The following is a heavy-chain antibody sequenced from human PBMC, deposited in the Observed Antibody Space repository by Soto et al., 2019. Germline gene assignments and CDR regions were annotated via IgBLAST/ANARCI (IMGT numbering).Heavy chain of an antibody. CDR2: ISYDGSNK. D-gene: IGHD6-13*01. CDR1: GFTFSNYA. V-gene: IGHV3-30-3*01. CDR3: ARARIAGACKTYAEYFQH. Sequence: QVQLVESGGGVVQPGRSLRLSCEASGFTFSNYAMHWVRQAPGKGLEWVAVISYDGSNKYYADSVKGRFTISRDNSKNNLYLKMNSGRAENADVYYCARARIAGACKTYAEYFQHWGQGTLVTVSS. J-gene: IGHJ1*01.